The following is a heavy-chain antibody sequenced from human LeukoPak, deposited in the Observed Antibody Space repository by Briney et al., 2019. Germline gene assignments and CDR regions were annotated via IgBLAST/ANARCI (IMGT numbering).Heavy chain of an antibody. CDR1: GGSFSGYY. D-gene: IGHD3-16*02. CDR2: INHSGST. Sequence: SGTLSLTCAVYGGSFSGYYWSWIRQPPGKGLEWIGEINHSGSTNYNPSLKSRVTISVDTSKNQFSLKLSSVTAADTAVYYCARGRWFYRHPYYFDYWGQGTLVTVSS. V-gene: IGHV4-34*01. CDR3: ARGRWFYRHPYYFDY. J-gene: IGHJ4*02.